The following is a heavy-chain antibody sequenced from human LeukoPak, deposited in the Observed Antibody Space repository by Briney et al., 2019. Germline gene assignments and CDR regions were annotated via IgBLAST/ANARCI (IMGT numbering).Heavy chain of an antibody. Sequence: GGSLRLSCAASGCTFSSYSMNWVRQAPGKGLEWVSSISSSSSYIYYADSVKGRFTISRDNAKNSLYLQMNSLRAEDTAVYYCARDRRSLVAATFWFDPWGQGTLVTVSS. D-gene: IGHD2-15*01. CDR2: ISSSSSYI. CDR3: ARDRRSLVAATFWFDP. J-gene: IGHJ5*02. CDR1: GCTFSSYS. V-gene: IGHV3-21*01.